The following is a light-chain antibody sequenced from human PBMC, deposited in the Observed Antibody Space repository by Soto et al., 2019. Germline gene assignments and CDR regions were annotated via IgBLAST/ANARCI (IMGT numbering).Light chain of an antibody. CDR2: DVS. CDR1: SSDVGGYSY. CDR3: CSYSGSSFV. V-gene: IGLV2-14*01. Sequence: QCVLTQPASVSGSPGQSITISCTGTSSDVGGYSYVSWYQQFPGKAPKLIIYDVSNRPSGVSGRFSGSRSGNTASLTISGLQAEDEAEYYCCSYSGSSFVFGTGTKLTVL. J-gene: IGLJ1*01.